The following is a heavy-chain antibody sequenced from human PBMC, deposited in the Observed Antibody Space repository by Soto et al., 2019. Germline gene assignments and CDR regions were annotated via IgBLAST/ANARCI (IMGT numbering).Heavy chain of an antibody. CDR3: ARAGGGYSYCYDYYYGMDV. V-gene: IGHV3-53*01. CDR2: IYSGGST. CDR1: GFTVSSNY. J-gene: IGHJ6*02. D-gene: IGHD5-18*01. Sequence: EVQLVESGGGLIQPGGSLRLSCAASGFTVSSNYMSWVRQAPGKGLEWVSVIYSGGSTYYADSVKGRFTISRDNSKNTLYLQMNSLRAEDTAVYYCARAGGGYSYCYDYYYGMDVWGQGTTVTVSS.